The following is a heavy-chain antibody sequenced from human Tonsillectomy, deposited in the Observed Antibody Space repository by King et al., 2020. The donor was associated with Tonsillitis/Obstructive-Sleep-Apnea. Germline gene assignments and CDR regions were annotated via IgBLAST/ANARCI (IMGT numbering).Heavy chain of an antibody. CDR3: ARDGHDIRNYSYYMDV. Sequence: VQLVESGAEVKKPGASVKVSCKASGYTFTSYGISWVRQAPGQGLEWMGWISAHNGITNFAQNLQGRVTMTTDTFTSTAYMELRSLRSDDTAVYYCARDGHDIRNYSYYMDVWGKGTTVTVSS. V-gene: IGHV1-18*01. J-gene: IGHJ6*03. CDR1: GYTFTSYG. CDR2: ISAHNGIT. D-gene: IGHD3-9*01.